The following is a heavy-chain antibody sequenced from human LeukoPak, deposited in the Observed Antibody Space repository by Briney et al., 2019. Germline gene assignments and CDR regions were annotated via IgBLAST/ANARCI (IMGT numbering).Heavy chain of an antibody. Sequence: PGGSLRLSCAASGFTFSSYDMHWIRQATGKGLEWVAAIGTAGDTYYPASVRGRFTVSRENARNSLSLQMNNLRAGGTAVYYCTRGSDTYMDVWGQGTTVTVSS. V-gene: IGHV3-13*01. CDR3: TRGSDTYMDV. CDR2: IGTAGDT. D-gene: IGHD3-22*01. J-gene: IGHJ6*03. CDR1: GFTFSSYD.